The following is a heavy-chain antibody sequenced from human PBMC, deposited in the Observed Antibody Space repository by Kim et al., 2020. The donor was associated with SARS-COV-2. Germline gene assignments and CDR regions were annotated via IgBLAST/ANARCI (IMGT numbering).Heavy chain of an antibody. CDR1: GYTFTSYY. CDR2: INPSGGST. Sequence: ASVKVSCKASGYTFTSYYMHWVRQAPGQGLEWMGIINPSGGSTSYAHKFQGRVTMTRDTSTSTVYMELSSLRSEDTAVYYCASRGYYYGSGTIIDYWGQGTLVTVSS. J-gene: IGHJ4*02. D-gene: IGHD3-10*01. V-gene: IGHV1-46*01. CDR3: ASRGYYYGSGTIIDY.